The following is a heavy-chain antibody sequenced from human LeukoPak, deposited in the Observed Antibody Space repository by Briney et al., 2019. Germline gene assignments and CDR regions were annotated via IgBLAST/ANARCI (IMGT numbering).Heavy chain of an antibody. V-gene: IGHV4-31*01. J-gene: IGHJ4*02. CDR1: GGSISSGGYY. CDR2: IYSSGST. Sequence: SETLSLTCTVSGGSISSGGYYWSWIRQHPGKGLEWIGYIYSSGSTYYSPSLKSQLTISLDTSKNQFSLKLSSVTAADTAVYYCARTDSSGYYGHYWGQGTLVTVSS. CDR3: ARTDSSGYYGHY. D-gene: IGHD3-22*01.